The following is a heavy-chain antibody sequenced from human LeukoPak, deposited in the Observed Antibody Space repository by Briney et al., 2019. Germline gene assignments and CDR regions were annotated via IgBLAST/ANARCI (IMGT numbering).Heavy chain of an antibody. CDR3: ARGTWSGYLKYFDY. V-gene: IGHV3-13*01. CDR2: IGTAGDT. CDR1: GFTFSSYA. J-gene: IGHJ4*02. D-gene: IGHD3-3*01. Sequence: GGSLRLSCAASGFTFSSYAMHWVRQATGKGLEWVSAIGTAGDTYYPGSVKGRFTISRENAKNSLYLQMNSLRAGDTAVYYCARGTWSGYLKYFDYWGQGTLVTVSS.